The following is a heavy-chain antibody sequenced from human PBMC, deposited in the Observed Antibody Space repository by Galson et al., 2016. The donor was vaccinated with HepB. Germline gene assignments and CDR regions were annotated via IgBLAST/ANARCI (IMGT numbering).Heavy chain of an antibody. D-gene: IGHD3-10*01. CDR2: MSHDGANK. CDR1: GFTFSNYD. V-gene: IGHV3-30*03. CDR3: ARDYGSGNFYSGFGY. J-gene: IGHJ4*02. Sequence: SLRLSCAASGFTFSNYDMQWVRQAQGKGLEWVSFMSHDGANKYYSDSVKGRFTISRDNSKNTLNLQMNSLRAEDTAVYYCARDYGSGNFYSGFGYWGLGTLVTVSS.